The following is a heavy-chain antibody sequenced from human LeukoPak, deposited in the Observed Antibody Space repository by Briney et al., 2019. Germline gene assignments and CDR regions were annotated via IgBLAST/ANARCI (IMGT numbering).Heavy chain of an antibody. J-gene: IGHJ4*02. V-gene: IGHV3-21*01. CDR2: ISSISYI. Sequence: PGGSLRLSCVASGFPFSSYWMTWVRQAPGKGLEWVSSISSISYIYYADSVKGRFTISRDTAKNSLYLQMNSLRAEDAAVYYCARDQYGDYALDYWGQGTLVTVSS. CDR3: ARDQYGDYALDY. CDR1: GFPFSSYW. D-gene: IGHD4-17*01.